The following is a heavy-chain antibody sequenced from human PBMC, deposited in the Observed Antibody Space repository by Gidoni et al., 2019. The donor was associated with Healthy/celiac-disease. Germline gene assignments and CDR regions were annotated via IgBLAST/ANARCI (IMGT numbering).Heavy chain of an antibody. CDR1: GGSISSYD. CDR2: IYTSGST. Sequence: QVQLQESGPGLVKPSATLSPPCTVSGGSISSYDWSWIRQPAGRGLEWIGRIYTSGSTNYNPSLKSRVTMSVDTSKNQFSLKLSSVTAADTAVYYCARDRAPYNWFDPWGQGTLVTVSS. J-gene: IGHJ5*02. CDR3: ARDRAPYNWFDP. V-gene: IGHV4-4*07.